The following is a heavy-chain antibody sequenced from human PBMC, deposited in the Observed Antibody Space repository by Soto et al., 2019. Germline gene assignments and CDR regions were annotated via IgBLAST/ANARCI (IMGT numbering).Heavy chain of an antibody. CDR1: GGSISSSSYY. V-gene: IGHV4-39*01. CDR3: ARHPRDGYHLDP. Sequence: PSETLSLTCTVSGGSISSSSYYWGWIRQPPGKGLEWIGSIYYSGSTYYNPSLKSRVTISVDTSKNQFSLKLSSVTAADTAVYYCARHPRDGYHLDPWGQGTLVTVSS. D-gene: IGHD2-21*01. CDR2: IYYSGST. J-gene: IGHJ5*02.